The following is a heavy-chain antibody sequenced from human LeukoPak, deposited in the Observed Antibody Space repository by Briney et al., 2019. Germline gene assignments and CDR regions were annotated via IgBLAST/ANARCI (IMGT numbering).Heavy chain of an antibody. CDR3: ARGAEQFLTANAFDI. Sequence: GASVKVSCKASGGTFSDYGFSWVRQAPGQGLECMGGIIPLFGTINYTYKFQGRVTVTADESTSTAYMELSSLRSEDTAVYYRARGAEQFLTANAFDIWGQGTMVTVSS. CDR2: IIPLFGTI. CDR1: GGTFSDYG. D-gene: IGHD1/OR15-1a*01. V-gene: IGHV1-69*13. J-gene: IGHJ3*02.